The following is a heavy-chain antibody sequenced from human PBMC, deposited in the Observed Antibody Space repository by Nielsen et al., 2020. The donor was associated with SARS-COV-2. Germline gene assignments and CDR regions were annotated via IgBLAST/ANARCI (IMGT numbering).Heavy chain of an antibody. D-gene: IGHD3-16*01. CDR1: GFTFSSYG. CDR3: ARLGPTDWYFDL. CDR2: IWYDGSNK. J-gene: IGHJ2*01. Sequence: GESLKISCAASGFTFSSYGMHWVRQAPGKGLEWVAVIWYDGSNKYYADSVKGRFTISRDNSKNTLYLQMNSLSAEDTAVYYCARLGPTDWYFDLWGRGTLVNVFS. V-gene: IGHV3-33*01.